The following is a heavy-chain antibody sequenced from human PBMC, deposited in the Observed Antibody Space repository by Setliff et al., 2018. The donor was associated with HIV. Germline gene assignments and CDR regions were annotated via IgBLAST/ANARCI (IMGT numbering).Heavy chain of an antibody. CDR3: SRGFCRGGFCHPNFYHYLDV. Sequence: SETLSLTCTFSGVTSGDYYWTWIRQHLVKGLEWIGYIYSSGTKYYNPSLKSRLAISLDTSKNQFSPSLKSVTAADTAVYYCSRGFCRGGFCHPNFYHYLDVWGKGTTVTVSS. D-gene: IGHD2-15*01. J-gene: IGHJ6*03. CDR2: IYSSGTK. V-gene: IGHV4-31*03. CDR1: GVTSGDYY.